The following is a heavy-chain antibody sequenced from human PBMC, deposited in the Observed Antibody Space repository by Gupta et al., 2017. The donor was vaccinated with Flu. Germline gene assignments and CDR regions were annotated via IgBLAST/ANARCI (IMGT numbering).Heavy chain of an antibody. CDR3: ARVGRGYCTNGVCYSIDY. CDR2: ISSSGYSK. J-gene: IGHJ4*02. D-gene: IGHD2-8*01. V-gene: IGHV3-48*03. Sequence: EVQLVESGGGLVQPGGSLRLSCAASGFTFSTYEMNWVRQAPGKGLEWVSYISSSGYSKDYADSVKGRFTVSRDSAKNSLYLQMNSLRAEDTAVYYCARVGRGYCTNGVCYSIDYWGQGTLVTISS. CDR1: GFTFSTYE.